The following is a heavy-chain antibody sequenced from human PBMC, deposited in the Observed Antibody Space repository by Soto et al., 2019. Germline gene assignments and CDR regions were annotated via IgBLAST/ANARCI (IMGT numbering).Heavy chain of an antibody. CDR2: IIPILGIA. J-gene: IGHJ4*02. D-gene: IGHD6-19*01. Sequence: SVKVSCKASGGTFSIYTITWVRQAPGQGLEWMGRIIPILGIANYAQKFQGRVTITADKSTSTAYMELSSLRSEDTAVYYCARDFRYSSGWSFDYWGQGTLVTVSS. CDR1: GGTFSIYT. CDR3: ARDFRYSSGWSFDY. V-gene: IGHV1-69*04.